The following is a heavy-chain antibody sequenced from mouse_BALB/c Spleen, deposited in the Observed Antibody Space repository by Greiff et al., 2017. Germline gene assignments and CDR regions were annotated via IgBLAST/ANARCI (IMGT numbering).Heavy chain of an antibody. V-gene: IGHV1-7*01. CDR1: GYTFTSYW. Sequence: QVHVKQSGAELAKPGASVKMSCKASGYTFTSYWMHWVKQRPGQGLEWIGYINPSTGYTEYNQKFKDKATLTADKSSSTAYMQLSSLTSEDSAVYYCARCYYGSSYVWFAYWGQGTLVTVSA. D-gene: IGHD1-1*01. CDR3: ARCYYGSSYVWFAY. CDR2: INPSTGYT. J-gene: IGHJ3*01.